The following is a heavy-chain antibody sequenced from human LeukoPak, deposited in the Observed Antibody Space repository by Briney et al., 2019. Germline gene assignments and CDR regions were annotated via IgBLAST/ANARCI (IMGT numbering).Heavy chain of an antibody. V-gene: IGHV3-30*02. J-gene: IGHJ4*02. Sequence: GGSLRLSCAASGFTFSSYGMHWVRQAPGKGLEWVAVIWYDGSNKYYADSVKGRSTISRDNSKNTLYLQMNSLRAEDTAVYYCAKEMATTNSWGQGTLVTVSS. CDR3: AKEMATTNS. CDR2: IWYDGSNK. CDR1: GFTFSSYG. D-gene: IGHD1-26*01.